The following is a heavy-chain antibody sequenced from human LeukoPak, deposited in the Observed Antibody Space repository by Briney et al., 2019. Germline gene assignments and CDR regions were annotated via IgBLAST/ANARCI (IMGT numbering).Heavy chain of an antibody. D-gene: IGHD3-10*01. J-gene: IGHJ4*02. CDR3: ARSDYYFGSGGYYNVSPPDS. CDR1: GFIVSDNY. Sequence: GGSLRLSCVASGFIVSDNYMSWVRQAPGKGLEWVSVIYDTGSTYYADSVRGRFTISRDNSKNTLYLQMNSLRTEDTAVYYCARSDYYFGSGGYYNVSPPDSWGQGTLVTVSS. CDR2: IYDTGST. V-gene: IGHV3-66*03.